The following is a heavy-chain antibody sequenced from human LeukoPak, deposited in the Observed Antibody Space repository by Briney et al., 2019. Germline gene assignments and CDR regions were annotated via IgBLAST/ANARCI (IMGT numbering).Heavy chain of an antibody. Sequence: ASVKVSCKASGYTFTGYYMHWVRQAPGQGLEWMGWINPNSGGTNYAQKFQGRVTMTRDTSISTAYMELSRLRSDDTAVYYCARMDYSSSWYVGAFDIWGQGTMVTVSS. CDR3: ARMDYSSSWYVGAFDI. V-gene: IGHV1-2*02. J-gene: IGHJ3*02. CDR2: INPNSGGT. CDR1: GYTFTGYY. D-gene: IGHD6-13*01.